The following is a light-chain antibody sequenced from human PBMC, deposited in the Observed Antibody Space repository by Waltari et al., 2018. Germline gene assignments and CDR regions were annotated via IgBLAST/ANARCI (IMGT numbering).Light chain of an antibody. J-gene: IGLJ1*01. CDR3: STYSPSGTPYV. CDR2: DVS. Sequence: QSALTHPASVSGSPGQSITISCTGTSGDIGRHNFVSWYQQHPGKAPRLMIFDVSNRPSGVSDRFSGSKSGNAASLTISGLQAEDEADYYCSTYSPSGTPYVFGTGTEVTVL. CDR1: SGDIGRHNF. V-gene: IGLV2-14*03.